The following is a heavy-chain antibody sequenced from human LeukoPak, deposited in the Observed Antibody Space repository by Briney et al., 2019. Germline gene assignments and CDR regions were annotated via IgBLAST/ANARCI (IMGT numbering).Heavy chain of an antibody. V-gene: IGHV4-59*01. CDR1: GVSITSNY. D-gene: IGHD5-18*01. Sequence: SETLSLTCSVSGVSITSNYWSWIRQPPGKGLEWLGYTHHSGATSYNPSLKSRSTMSLDTSNNQFSLKLSSVTAADTAVYYCARSSGHSYGNFDYWGQGNLVTVSS. J-gene: IGHJ4*02. CDR2: THHSGAT. CDR3: ARSSGHSYGNFDY.